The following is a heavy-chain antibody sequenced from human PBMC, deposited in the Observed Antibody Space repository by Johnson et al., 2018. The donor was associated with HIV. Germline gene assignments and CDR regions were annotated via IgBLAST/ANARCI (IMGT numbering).Heavy chain of an antibody. J-gene: IGHJ3*02. CDR1: GFTFSNAW. Sequence: VQLVESGGGLVKPGGSLRLYCAASGFTFSNAWMSWVRQAPGKGLEWVSAISGSGGSTYYADSVKGRFTISRDNSKNTLYLQMNSLRAEDTAVYYCARAGDADAFDIWGQGTMVTVSS. V-gene: IGHV3-23*04. D-gene: IGHD3-10*01. CDR3: ARAGDADAFDI. CDR2: ISGSGGST.